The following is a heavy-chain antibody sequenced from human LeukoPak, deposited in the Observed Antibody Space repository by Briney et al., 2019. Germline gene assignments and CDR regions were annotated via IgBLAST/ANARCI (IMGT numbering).Heavy chain of an antibody. CDR1: GYTFTSYG. D-gene: IGHD2-21*02. CDR3: ARDSGASHIVVVTAIFDAFDI. CDR2: IIPILGIA. Sequence: GASVKVSCKASGYTFTSYGISWVRQAPGQGLEWMGRIIPILGIANYAQKFQGRVTITADKSTSTAYMELSSLRSEDTAVYYCARDSGASHIVVVTAIFDAFDIWGQGTMVTVSS. J-gene: IGHJ3*02. V-gene: IGHV1-69*04.